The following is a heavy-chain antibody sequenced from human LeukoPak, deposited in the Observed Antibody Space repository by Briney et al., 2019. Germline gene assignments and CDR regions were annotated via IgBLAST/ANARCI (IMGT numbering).Heavy chain of an antibody. CDR3: VAGWGWLPDY. J-gene: IGHJ4*02. Sequence: PGGSLRLSCAASGFSFSDCWMNWVRQAPGKGLEWVANIKKDGSEKYYLDSVKGRFTISRDNAKNSLYLQMNSLSAEDMAFYYCVAGWGWLPDYWGRGTLVTVPS. CDR1: GFSFSDCW. D-gene: IGHD3-16*01. CDR2: IKKDGSEK. V-gene: IGHV3-7*05.